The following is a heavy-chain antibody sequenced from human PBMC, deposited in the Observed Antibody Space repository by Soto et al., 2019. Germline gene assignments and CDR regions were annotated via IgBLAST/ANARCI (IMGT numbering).Heavy chain of an antibody. J-gene: IGHJ4*02. CDR3: ARTLSYCSSTSCLQYYFDY. CDR1: GYTFTSYG. Sequence: ASVKVSCKASGYTFTSYGISWVRQAPGQGLEWMGWISAYNGNTNYAQKLQGRVTMTTDTSTSTAYMELRSLRSDDTAVYYRARTLSYCSSTSCLQYYFDYWGQGTQVTVSS. V-gene: IGHV1-18*01. CDR2: ISAYNGNT. D-gene: IGHD2-2*01.